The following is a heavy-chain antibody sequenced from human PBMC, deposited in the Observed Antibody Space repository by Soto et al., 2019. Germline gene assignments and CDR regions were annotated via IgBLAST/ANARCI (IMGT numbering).Heavy chain of an antibody. CDR1: GFTFSSYW. D-gene: IGHD1-26*01. CDR2: IKQDGSEK. CDR3: ARDLWLVGATTRYYYYYGMDV. Sequence: GGSLRLSCAASGFTFSSYWMSWVRQAPGKGLEWVANIKQDGSEKYYVDSVKGRFTISRDNAKNSLYLQMNSLRAEDTAVYYCARDLWLVGATTRYYYYYGMDVWGQGTTVTVSS. V-gene: IGHV3-7*01. J-gene: IGHJ6*02.